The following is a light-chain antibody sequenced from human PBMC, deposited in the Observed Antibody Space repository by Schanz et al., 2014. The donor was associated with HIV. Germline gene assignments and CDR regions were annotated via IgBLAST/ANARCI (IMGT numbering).Light chain of an antibody. CDR3: LQHNTYPLS. CDR2: AAS. V-gene: IGKV1-17*01. J-gene: IGKJ5*01. CDR1: QGIGNE. Sequence: DIQMTQSPSSLSASVGDTVTITCRASQGIGNELGWYQQKPGKAPKRLIYAASFLQSEVPSRFIGSGSGTEFTLTISSLQPEDFASYYCLQHNTYPLSFGQGTRLDIK.